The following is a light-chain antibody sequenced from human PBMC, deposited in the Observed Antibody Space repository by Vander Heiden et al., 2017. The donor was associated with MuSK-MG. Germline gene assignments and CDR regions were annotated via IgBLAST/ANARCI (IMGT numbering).Light chain of an antibody. V-gene: IGLV2-23*02. Sequence: QSALTQPASVSESPGQSITISCTGTSSDVGSYNLVSWYQQHPGKAPILMMYEVTKRPSGVSNRFSGSKSGTKASPTISGLQAEDDADDYCCSYTGSMRLFGGGTKLTVL. CDR3: CSYTGSMRL. CDR1: SSDVGSYNL. CDR2: EVT. J-gene: IGLJ2*01.